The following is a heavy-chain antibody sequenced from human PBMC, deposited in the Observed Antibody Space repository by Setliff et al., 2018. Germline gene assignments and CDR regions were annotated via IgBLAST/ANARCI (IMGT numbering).Heavy chain of an antibody. CDR3: ARGGVAAAGKKGVFEH. J-gene: IGHJ4*02. D-gene: IGHD6-13*01. Sequence: SVKVSCKASGGTFRTDGFNWVRQAPGQGLEWMGGIIPVFGTAKYVQKFQGRVTISADESARTADMELSSLRFEDTAVYYCARGGVAAAGKKGVFEHWGQGTLVTVSS. CDR1: GGTFRTDG. V-gene: IGHV1-69*13. CDR2: IIPVFGTA.